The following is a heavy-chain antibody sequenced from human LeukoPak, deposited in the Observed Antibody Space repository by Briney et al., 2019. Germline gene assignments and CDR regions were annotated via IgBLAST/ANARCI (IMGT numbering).Heavy chain of an antibody. V-gene: IGHV3-21*01. CDR1: GFTFSDYS. D-gene: IGHD2-2*01. Sequence: GGSLRLSCAASGFTFSDYSMKWVRQAPGKGLEWVSSISSSSSYIYYADSVKGRFTISRDNAKNSLYLQVNSLRAEDTAVYYCARGVVVTGLDYWGQGTLVTVSS. CDR3: ARGVVVTGLDY. CDR2: ISSSSSYI. J-gene: IGHJ4*02.